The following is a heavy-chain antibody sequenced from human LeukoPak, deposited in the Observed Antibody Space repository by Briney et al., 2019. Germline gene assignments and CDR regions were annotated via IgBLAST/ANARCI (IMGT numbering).Heavy chain of an antibody. V-gene: IGHV3-53*01. J-gene: IGHJ6*02. CDR1: GFTVRSDD. D-gene: IGHD6-13*01. CDR2: LDSDGSP. Sequence: GGSLRLSCAAFGFTVRSDDMNWVRQAPGKGLEWVSILDSDGSPSYADSVKGRFTISRDNSKNTLDLQMNSLRAEDTAVYYCARAAAGRAYYHYGMAVWGQGTTVAVSS. CDR3: ARAAAGRAYYHYGMAV.